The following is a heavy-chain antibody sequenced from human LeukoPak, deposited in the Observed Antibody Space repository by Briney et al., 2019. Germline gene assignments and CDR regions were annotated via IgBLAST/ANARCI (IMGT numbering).Heavy chain of an antibody. J-gene: IGHJ4*02. CDR3: TRDFRSSAVPTPYFDY. CDR1: GFTFGDYA. V-gene: IGHV3-49*03. D-gene: IGHD4-17*01. Sequence: QPGGSLRLSCTASGFTFGDYAMSGFRHAPGKGLEWVGFIRSKAYGGTTEYAASVKGTFTISRDDSKSIAYLQMNSLKTEDTAVYYCTRDFRSSAVPTPYFDYWGQGTLVTVSS. CDR2: IRSKAYGGTT.